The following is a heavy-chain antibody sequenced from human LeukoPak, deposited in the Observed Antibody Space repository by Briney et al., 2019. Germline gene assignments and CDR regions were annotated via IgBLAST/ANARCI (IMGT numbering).Heavy chain of an antibody. Sequence: ASVKVSCKASGYTFTGYYMHWVRQAPGQGLEWMGRINPNSGGTNYAQKFQGRVTMTRDTSISTAYMELSRLRSDDTAAYYCARGRLVYVELGLRFDYWGQGTLVTVSS. D-gene: IGHD1-7*01. V-gene: IGHV1-2*06. J-gene: IGHJ4*02. CDR2: INPNSGGT. CDR1: GYTFTGYY. CDR3: ARGRLVYVELGLRFDY.